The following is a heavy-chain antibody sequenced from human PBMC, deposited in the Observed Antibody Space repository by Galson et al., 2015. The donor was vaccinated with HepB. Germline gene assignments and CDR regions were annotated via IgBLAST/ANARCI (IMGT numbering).Heavy chain of an antibody. CDR3: ARENVGPYYYGSGSLDY. D-gene: IGHD3-10*01. CDR1: GFTFSSYW. V-gene: IGHV3-7*03. CDR2: IKQDGSEK. Sequence: SLRLSCAASGFTFSSYWMSWVRQAPGKGLEWVANIKQDGSEKYYVDSVKGRFTISRDNAKNSLYLQMNSLRAEDTAVYYCARENVGPYYYGSGSLDYWGQGTLVTVSS. J-gene: IGHJ4*02.